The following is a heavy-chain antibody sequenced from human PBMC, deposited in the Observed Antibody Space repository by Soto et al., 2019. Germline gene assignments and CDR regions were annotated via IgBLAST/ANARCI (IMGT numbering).Heavy chain of an antibody. CDR2: INHSGST. Sequence: PSETLSLTCAVYGGSFSGYYWSWIRQPPGKGLEWIGEINHSGSTNYNPSLKSRVTISVDTSKNQFSLKLSSVTAADTAVYYCARAYCGGDCYWYYFEYWGQGTLVTVS. V-gene: IGHV4-34*01. CDR1: GGSFSGYY. J-gene: IGHJ4*02. CDR3: ARAYCGGDCYWYYFEY. D-gene: IGHD2-21*02.